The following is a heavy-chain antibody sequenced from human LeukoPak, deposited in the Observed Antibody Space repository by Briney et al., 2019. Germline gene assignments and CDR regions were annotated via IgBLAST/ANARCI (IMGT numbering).Heavy chain of an antibody. Sequence: NPSETLSLTCTVSGGSISSYYWSWIRQPPGKGLEWIGYIYYSGTTNYNPSLKSRVTISVDTSKNQFSLKLSSVTAADTAVYYCARESDYYGSGSYHDYFDYWGQGTLVTVSS. CDR2: IYYSGTT. CDR1: GGSISSYY. V-gene: IGHV4-59*12. D-gene: IGHD3-10*01. CDR3: ARESDYYGSGSYHDYFDY. J-gene: IGHJ4*02.